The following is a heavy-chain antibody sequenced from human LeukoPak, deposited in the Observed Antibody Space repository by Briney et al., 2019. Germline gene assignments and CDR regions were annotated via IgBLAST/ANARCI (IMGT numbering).Heavy chain of an antibody. D-gene: IGHD1-26*01. J-gene: IGHJ3*02. CDR1: GYSFTSYW. CDR3: ARHVSGSYHHDAFDI. Sequence: GESLKISCKGSGYSFTSYWIGWVRQMPGKGLGWMGIIYPGDSDTRYSPSFQGQVTISADKSISTAYLQWSSLKASDTAMYYCARHVSGSYHHDAFDIWGQGTMVTVSS. CDR2: IYPGDSDT. V-gene: IGHV5-51*01.